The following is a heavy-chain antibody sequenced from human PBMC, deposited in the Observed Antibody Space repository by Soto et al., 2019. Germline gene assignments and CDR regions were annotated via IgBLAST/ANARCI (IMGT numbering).Heavy chain of an antibody. J-gene: IGHJ4*02. CDR2: IKGDESST. D-gene: IGHD3-16*01. Sequence: EVQLVESGGGLVQSGGSLRLSCAVSGFTFNSYWMHWVRQAPGKGLVWVSRIKGDESSTNYADFVKGRFTISRDNVKNTVYLQMNSLRAEDTAVYFCARGGLGTSLLDQWGQGTLVTVSS. V-gene: IGHV3-74*01. CDR3: ARGGLGTSLLDQ. CDR1: GFTFNSYW.